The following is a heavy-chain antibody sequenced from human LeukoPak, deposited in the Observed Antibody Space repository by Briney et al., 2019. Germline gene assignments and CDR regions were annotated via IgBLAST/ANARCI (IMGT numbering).Heavy chain of an antibody. V-gene: IGHV4-59*01. D-gene: IGHD2-2*01. Sequence: SETLSLTCTVSGGPISSYYWSWIRQPPGKGLEWIVYIYYSGSTNYNPSLKSRVTISVDTSKNQFSLKLSSETAADTAVYYWARAVRLGYCSSTSCSNDAFDIWGQGTMVTVSS. CDR3: ARAVRLGYCSSTSCSNDAFDI. J-gene: IGHJ3*02. CDR1: GGPISSYY. CDR2: IYYSGST.